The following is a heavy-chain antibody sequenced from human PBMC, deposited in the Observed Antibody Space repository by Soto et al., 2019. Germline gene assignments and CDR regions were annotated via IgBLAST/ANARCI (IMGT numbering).Heavy chain of an antibody. Sequence: ASVKVSCKVSGYTLTELSMHWVRQAPGKGLEWMGGFDPEDGETIYAQKFQGRVTMTEDTSTDTAYMELSSLRSEDTAVYYCATDLFTHNCTNGVCHMAVWGKGTTVTVSS. CDR3: ATDLFTHNCTNGVCHMAV. J-gene: IGHJ6*04. CDR2: FDPEDGET. D-gene: IGHD2-8*01. CDR1: GYTLTELS. V-gene: IGHV1-24*01.